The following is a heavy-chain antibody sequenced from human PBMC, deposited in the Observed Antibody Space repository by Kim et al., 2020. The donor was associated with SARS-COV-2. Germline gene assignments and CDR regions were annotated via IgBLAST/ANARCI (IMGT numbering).Heavy chain of an antibody. D-gene: IGHD5-12*01. J-gene: IGHJ4*02. Sequence: ADSVKGRFTISRDNSKNTLYLQMNSLRAEDTAVYYCAKGEAYSGYGIFDYWGQGTLVTVSS. V-gene: IGHV3-30*02. CDR3: AKGEAYSGYGIFDY.